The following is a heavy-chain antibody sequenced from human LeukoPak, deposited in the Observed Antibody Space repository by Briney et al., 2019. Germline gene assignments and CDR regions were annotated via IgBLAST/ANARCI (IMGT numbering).Heavy chain of an antibody. J-gene: IGHJ3*02. Sequence: SETLSLTCAVSGGSISSSNWWSWVRQPPGKGLEWIGEISHGGSTNYNPSLKSRVTISVDTSKNQFSLKLSSVTAADTAVYYCARHSGYSSGWTGGAFDIWGQGTMVTVSS. CDR1: GGSISSSNW. CDR2: ISHGGST. D-gene: IGHD6-19*01. V-gene: IGHV4-4*02. CDR3: ARHSGYSSGWTGGAFDI.